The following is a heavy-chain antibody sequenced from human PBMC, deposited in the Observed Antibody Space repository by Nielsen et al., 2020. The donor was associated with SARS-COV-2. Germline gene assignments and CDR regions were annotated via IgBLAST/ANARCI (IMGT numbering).Heavy chain of an antibody. CDR2: IYHSGST. Sequence: SETLSLTCAVSGGSISSSNWWSWVRQPPGKGLEWIGEIYHSGSTNYNPSLKSRVTISVDKSKNQFSLKLSSVTAADTAVYYCARDRVDTAMVTLFYYYYYMDVWGKGTTVTVSS. J-gene: IGHJ6*03. CDR3: ARDRVDTAMVTLFYYYYYMDV. V-gene: IGHV4-4*02. CDR1: GGSISSSNW. D-gene: IGHD5-18*01.